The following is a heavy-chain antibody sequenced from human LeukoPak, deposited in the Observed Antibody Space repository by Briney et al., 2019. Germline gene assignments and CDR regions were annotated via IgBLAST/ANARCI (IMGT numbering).Heavy chain of an antibody. Sequence: SETLSLTCSVSGGSISSGSYYWSWIRQPAGKGLEWIGNVYTSGSTNDNPSLKSRVTISVDTSKNQFSLKLSSVTAADTAVYYCARVSTTEWYYYYMDVWGKGTTVTVSS. J-gene: IGHJ6*03. CDR2: VYTSGST. CDR1: GGSISSGSYY. V-gene: IGHV4-61*09. CDR3: ARVSTTEWYYYYMDV. D-gene: IGHD1-7*01.